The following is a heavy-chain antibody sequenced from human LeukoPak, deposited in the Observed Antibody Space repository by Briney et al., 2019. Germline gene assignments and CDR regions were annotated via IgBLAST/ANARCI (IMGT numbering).Heavy chain of an antibody. CDR1: GYTFTSYD. CDR3: ARGDDFWSGLLRPVKSHYYYYIDV. J-gene: IGHJ6*03. V-gene: IGHV1-8*01. Sequence: GASVKVSCKASGYTFTSYDINWVRQATGQGLEWMGWMNPNSGNTGYAQKFQGRVTMTRNTSISTAYMELSSLRSEDTAVYYCARGDDFWSGLLRPVKSHYYYYIDVWGKGTTVTVSS. D-gene: IGHD3-3*01. CDR2: MNPNSGNT.